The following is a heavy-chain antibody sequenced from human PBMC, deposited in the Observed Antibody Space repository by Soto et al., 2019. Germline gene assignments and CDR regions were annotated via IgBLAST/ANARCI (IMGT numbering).Heavy chain of an antibody. D-gene: IGHD6-19*01. V-gene: IGHV4-34*01. CDR1: GGSFSGYY. CDR2: INHSGST. Sequence: SETLSLTCAVYGGSFSGYYWSWIRQPPGKGLEWIGEINHSGSTNYNPSLKSRVTISVDTSKNQFSLKLSSVTAADTAVYYCARAGYSSGWYAYWGQGTLVTVSS. J-gene: IGHJ4*02. CDR3: ARAGYSSGWYAY.